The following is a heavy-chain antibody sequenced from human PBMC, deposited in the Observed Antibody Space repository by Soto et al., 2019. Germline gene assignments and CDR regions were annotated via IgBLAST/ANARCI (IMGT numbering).Heavy chain of an antibody. J-gene: IGHJ4*02. CDR1: GFTFSSYG. CDR3: AKDQASFWELLDFDY. D-gene: IGHD1-26*01. CDR2: ISYDGSNK. V-gene: IGHV3-30*18. Sequence: GGSLRLSCAASGFTFSSYGMHWVRQAPGKGLEWVAVISYDGSNKYYADSVKGRFTISRDNSKNTLYLQMNSLRAEDTAVYYCAKDQASFWELLDFDYWGQGTLVTVSS.